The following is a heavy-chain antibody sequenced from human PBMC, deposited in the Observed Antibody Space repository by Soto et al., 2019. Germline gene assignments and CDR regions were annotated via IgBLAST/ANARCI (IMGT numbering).Heavy chain of an antibody. Sequence: ASVNVSCKSSGYTFTSYYIHWVRQAPGQGLEWMGIINPSGGSTSYAQKFQGRVTMTRDTSTSTVYMELSSLRSEDTAVYYCARVHYGSGSYPQDDPWGQGTLVTVSS. CDR1: GYTFTSYY. CDR3: ARVHYGSGSYPQDDP. CDR2: INPSGGST. V-gene: IGHV1-46*01. D-gene: IGHD3-10*01. J-gene: IGHJ5*02.